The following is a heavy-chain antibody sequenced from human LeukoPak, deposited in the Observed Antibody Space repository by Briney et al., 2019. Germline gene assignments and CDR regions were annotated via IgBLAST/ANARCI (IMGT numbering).Heavy chain of an antibody. CDR2: ISWNSGSI. D-gene: IGHD6-19*01. J-gene: IGHJ3*02. Sequence: GGSLRLSCAASGFTFDDYAMHWVRQAPGKGLEWVSGISWNSGSIGYADSVKGRFTISRDNAKNSLYLQMNSLRVEDMALYYCASSGWFTGDAFDIWGQGTMVTVSP. V-gene: IGHV3-9*03. CDR1: GFTFDDYA. CDR3: ASSGWFTGDAFDI.